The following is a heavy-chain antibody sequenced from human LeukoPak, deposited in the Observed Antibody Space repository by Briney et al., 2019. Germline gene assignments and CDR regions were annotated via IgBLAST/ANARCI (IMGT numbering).Heavy chain of an antibody. J-gene: IGHJ6*02. V-gene: IGHV3-33*01. CDR1: GFTFSNYG. D-gene: IGHD2-2*01. Sequence: PGGSLRLSCAASGFTFSNYGMVWVRQAPGKGLEWVAVIWYDGSNKYYVDSVKGRFTISRDNSKNTLYLQMNSLRAEDTAVYYCARYPQYCSSTSCYRYGMDVWGQGTTVTVSS. CDR3: ARYPQYCSSTSCYRYGMDV. CDR2: IWYDGSNK.